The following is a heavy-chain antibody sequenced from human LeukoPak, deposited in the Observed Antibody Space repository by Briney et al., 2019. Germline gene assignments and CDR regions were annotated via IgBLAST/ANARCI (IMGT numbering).Heavy chain of an antibody. Sequence: GGTLRLSCAASGFTFSSYSMTWVRQAPGKGLEWVSYISSTSSTVYYADSVKGRFTISRDNVKNSLYLQMNSLRAEDTAVYYCARGRDSSSSYPGYWGQGTLVTVSS. CDR2: ISSTSSTV. V-gene: IGHV3-48*01. D-gene: IGHD6-6*01. J-gene: IGHJ4*02. CDR1: GFTFSSYS. CDR3: ARGRDSSSSYPGY.